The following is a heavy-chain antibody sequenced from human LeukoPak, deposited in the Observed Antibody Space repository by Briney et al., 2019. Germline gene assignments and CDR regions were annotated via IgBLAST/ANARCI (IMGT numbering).Heavy chain of an antibody. D-gene: IGHD4-17*01. J-gene: IGHJ4*02. CDR1: GYTFISYG. V-gene: IGHV1-18*01. Sequence: ASVKVSCKASGYTFISYGISWVRQAPGQGLEWMVWISTYNGNTNYAQKLQGRVTMTTNTSTSTAYMELRSLRSDDTAVYYCARTTTDGAGRPLFDYWGQGTLVTVSS. CDR2: ISTYNGNT. CDR3: ARTTTDGAGRPLFDY.